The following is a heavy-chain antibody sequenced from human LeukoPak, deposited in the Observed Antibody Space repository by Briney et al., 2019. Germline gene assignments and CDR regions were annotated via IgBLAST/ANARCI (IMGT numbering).Heavy chain of an antibody. CDR3: DVHGWYVSSYFDC. CDR1: GGSISSSSYY. D-gene: IGHD6-19*01. V-gene: IGHV4-39*01. Sequence: SETLSLTCTVSGGSISSSSYYWGWIRQPPGKGLEWIGSIYYSGSTYYNPSLKSRVTISVDTSKNQFSLKLSSVTAADTAVYYCDVHGWYVSSYFDCWGQGTLVTVSS. J-gene: IGHJ4*02. CDR2: IYYSGST.